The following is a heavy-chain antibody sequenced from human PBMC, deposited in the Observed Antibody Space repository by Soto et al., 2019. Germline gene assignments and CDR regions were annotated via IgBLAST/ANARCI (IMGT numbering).Heavy chain of an antibody. D-gene: IGHD3-22*01. Sequence: SVKVSCKASGGTFSSYAISWVRQAPGQGLEWMGGIIPIFGTANYAQKFQGRVTITADESTSTAYMELSSLRSEDTAVYYCASGWLAPYYYGMDVCGQGTTVTVSS. CDR2: IIPIFGTA. V-gene: IGHV1-69*13. CDR1: GGTFSSYA. CDR3: ASGWLAPYYYGMDV. J-gene: IGHJ6*02.